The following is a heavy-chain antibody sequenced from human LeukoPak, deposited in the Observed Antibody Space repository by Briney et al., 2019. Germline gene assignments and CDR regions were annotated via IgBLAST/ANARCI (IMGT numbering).Heavy chain of an antibody. CDR1: GFTFSSYR. J-gene: IGHJ4*02. V-gene: IGHV3-7*05. Sequence: GGSLRLSCAASGFTFSSYRMTCVRQAPGKGLECVANMKQDGTEIYYADSVKGRFIISRDNAKNSLFLQMNSLRVEDTAVYYCARDIAAFDYWGQGTLVTVSS. CDR3: ARDIAAFDY. D-gene: IGHD6-25*01. CDR2: MKQDGTEI.